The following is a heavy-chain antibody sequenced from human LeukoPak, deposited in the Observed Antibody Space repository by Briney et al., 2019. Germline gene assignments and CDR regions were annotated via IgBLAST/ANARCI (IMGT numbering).Heavy chain of an antibody. D-gene: IGHD4-23*01. CDR1: GFTFSNYA. Sequence: GGSLRLSCAASGFTFSNYAMMWLRQAPEKGPEWVSAIRGSGGGTEYADSVRGRFTISRDNSKNTLYLQMNRLRAEDTAVYYCARDTVVTARPWGQGTLVTVSS. CDR2: IRGSGGGT. CDR3: ARDTVVTARP. V-gene: IGHV3-23*01. J-gene: IGHJ5*02.